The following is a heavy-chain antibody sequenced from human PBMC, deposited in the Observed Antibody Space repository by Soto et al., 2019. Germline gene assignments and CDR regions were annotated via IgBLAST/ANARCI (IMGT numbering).Heavy chain of an antibody. J-gene: IGHJ4*02. CDR3: AKVKIAARYFDY. V-gene: IGHV3-23*01. CDR2: ISGSGGST. D-gene: IGHD6-6*01. CDR1: GFTFSSYA. Sequence: PGGSLRLSCAASGFTFSSYAMSWVRQAPGKGLEWVSAISGSGGSTYYADSVKGRFTISRDNSKNTLYLQMNSLRAGDTAVYYCAKVKIAARYFDYWGQGTLVTVSS.